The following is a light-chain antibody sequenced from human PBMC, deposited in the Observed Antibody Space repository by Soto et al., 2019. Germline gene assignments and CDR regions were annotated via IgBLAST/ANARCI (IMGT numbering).Light chain of an antibody. CDR2: LAT. Sequence: EIVMTQSPLSLPVTPGEPASISCRSSQSLLDTNIYNYLDWYLQKPGQSPQLLIYLATNRASGVPDRCSDSGSDTDFTLKISRVEDEDVDIYSCMKALQPQCNFSPGTKVNI. CDR3: MKALQPQCN. J-gene: IGKJ3*01. CDR1: QSLLDTNIYNY. V-gene: IGKV2-28*01.